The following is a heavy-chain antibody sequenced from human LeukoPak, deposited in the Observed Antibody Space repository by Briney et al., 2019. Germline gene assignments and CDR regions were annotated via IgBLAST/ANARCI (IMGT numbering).Heavy chain of an antibody. CDR1: GGSFSGYY. CDR3: ARASYYYDSSGSLDY. Sequence: SETLSLTCAVYGGSFSGYYWSWIRQPPGKGLEWIGSIYHSGSTYYNPSLKSRVTISVDTSKNQFSLKLSSVTAADTAVYYCARASYYYDSSGSLDYWGQGTLVTVSS. D-gene: IGHD3-22*01. J-gene: IGHJ4*02. V-gene: IGHV4-34*01. CDR2: IYHSGST.